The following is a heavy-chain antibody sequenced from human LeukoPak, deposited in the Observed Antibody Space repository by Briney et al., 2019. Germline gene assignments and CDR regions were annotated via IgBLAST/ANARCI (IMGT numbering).Heavy chain of an antibody. CDR2: ISTGGGTI. V-gene: IGHV3-48*02. Sequence: GGSLRLSCAASGFTFSSYTMNWVRQAPGKGLDWVSSISTGGGTIYYADSVKGRFTISRDNAQNLLYLQMNSLRDEDTAVYYCAREKGRRNYYDSSGYEFDYWGQGTLVTVSS. D-gene: IGHD3-22*01. CDR1: GFTFSSYT. CDR3: AREKGRRNYYDSSGYEFDY. J-gene: IGHJ4*02.